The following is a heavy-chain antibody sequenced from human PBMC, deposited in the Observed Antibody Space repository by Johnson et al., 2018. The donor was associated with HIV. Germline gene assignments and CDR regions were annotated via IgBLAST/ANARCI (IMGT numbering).Heavy chain of an antibody. CDR2: IRSNAYGGTT. CDR3: TRARGSYCAFDI. Sequence: VQLVESGGGLVQPGRSLRLSCTVSGFIFGDYAMSWVRQAPGKGLGLVGFIRSNAYGGTTDSAASVKCRFTLSRDDSKSIAYLQMNSLKTEDTAVYYCTRARGSYCAFDIWGQGTMVTVS. V-gene: IGHV3-49*04. CDR1: GFIFGDYA. J-gene: IGHJ3*02. D-gene: IGHD1-26*01.